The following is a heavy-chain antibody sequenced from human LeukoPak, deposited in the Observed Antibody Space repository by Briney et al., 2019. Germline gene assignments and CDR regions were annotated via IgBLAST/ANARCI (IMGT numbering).Heavy chain of an antibody. D-gene: IGHD2-21*02. CDR3: ARGREAYCGGDCYAVMLDYLDD. V-gene: IGHV3-11*05. CDR2: ISCSSSYT. Sequence: WGSLSLTRAAPGFTFSDYYMSWIRQAPGKGLEWVSYISCSSSYTNYADSVKGRFTISRDNAKNSLYLQMNSLRAEDTAVYYCARGREAYCGGDCYAVMLDYLDDWGQGTPVTVSS. CDR1: GFTFSDYY. J-gene: IGHJ4*02.